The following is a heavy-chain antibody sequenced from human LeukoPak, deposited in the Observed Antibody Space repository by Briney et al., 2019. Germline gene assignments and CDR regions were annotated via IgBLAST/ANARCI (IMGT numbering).Heavy chain of an antibody. CDR1: GFTFGDYV. Sequence: GRSLRLSCTTSGFTFGDYVMSWVRQAPGKGLEWVGFIRSQAYGGTTEYAASVKGRFTISRDDSKSIAYLQMDSLKTEDTAVCYCTRGLTSSWYYVYWGQGTLVTVSS. J-gene: IGHJ4*02. D-gene: IGHD6-13*01. CDR2: IRSQAYGGTT. V-gene: IGHV3-49*04. CDR3: TRGLTSSWYYVY.